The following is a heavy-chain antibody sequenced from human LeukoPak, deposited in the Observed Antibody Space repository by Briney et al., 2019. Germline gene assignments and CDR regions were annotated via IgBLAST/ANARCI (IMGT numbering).Heavy chain of an antibody. Sequence: GASVKVSCKASGYTFTSYAIHWVRQAPGQRLEWMGWINSGNGNTEYSQKFRGRVTITRDTSASTAYMELSSLRSEDTAIYYCARGRGGTTVGYFDYWGQGTLVTVSS. V-gene: IGHV1-3*01. CDR2: INSGNGNT. J-gene: IGHJ4*02. D-gene: IGHD4-23*01. CDR3: ARGRGGTTVGYFDY. CDR1: GYTFTSYA.